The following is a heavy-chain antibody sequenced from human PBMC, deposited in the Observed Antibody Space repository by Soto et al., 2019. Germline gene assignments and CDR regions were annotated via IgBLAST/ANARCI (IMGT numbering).Heavy chain of an antibody. CDR3: ARNCISTSCHYYYGMDV. V-gene: IGHV4-59*01. CDR1: GGSISSYY. D-gene: IGHD2-2*01. J-gene: IGHJ6*02. Sequence: PSETLSLTCTVSGGSISSYYWSWIRQPPGKGLEWIGYIYYSASTNYNPSLKSRVTISVDTSKNQFSLKLSSVTAADTAVYYCARNCISTSCHYYYGMDVWGQGTTVTV. CDR2: IYYSAST.